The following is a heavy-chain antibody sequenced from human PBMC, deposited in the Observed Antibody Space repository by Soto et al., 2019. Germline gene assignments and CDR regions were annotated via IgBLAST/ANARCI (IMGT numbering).Heavy chain of an antibody. CDR3: ARCGNLEIDY. Sequence: SQTLSLTCTGSAGSISSGPYSLGWLRQPPGKGLEWIGTFYYSGSTNYNPSLESRVTISVDTSRNQFSLKVSFVTAADTAVYYCARCGNLEIDYWGQGTLVTVS. V-gene: IGHV4-39*01. D-gene: IGHD2-21*01. CDR2: FYYSGST. CDR1: AGSISSGPYS. J-gene: IGHJ4*02.